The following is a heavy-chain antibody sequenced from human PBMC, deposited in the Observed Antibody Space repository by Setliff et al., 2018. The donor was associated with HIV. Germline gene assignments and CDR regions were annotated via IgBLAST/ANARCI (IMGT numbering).Heavy chain of an antibody. Sequence: SETLSLTCAVYNVAISSNSYYWGWIRQPPGKGLEWIGSISQSGTTYYSPSLKNRVTISVDTSRSRFSLKLGSVSASDTANYYCARQPLYFGEPYYFDYWGLGTLVTVS. CDR2: ISQSGTT. CDR1: NVAISSNSYY. V-gene: IGHV4-39*01. CDR3: ARQPLYFGEPYYFDY. J-gene: IGHJ4*02. D-gene: IGHD3-10*01.